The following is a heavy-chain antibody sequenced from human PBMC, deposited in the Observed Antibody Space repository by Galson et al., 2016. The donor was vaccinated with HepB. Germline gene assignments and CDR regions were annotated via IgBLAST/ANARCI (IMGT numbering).Heavy chain of an antibody. CDR3: ARDVGDQASPKNDALNI. CDR2: LWYDGSTK. Sequence: SLRLSCAVSGFTFRSCGMHWVRQAPGKGLEWVAVLWYDGSTKYYADSVKGRFTISRDSSKNTLFLQMDSLRAEDTAVYFCARDVGDQASPKNDALNIWGQGTPVTVSS. D-gene: IGHD1-1*01. V-gene: IGHV3-33*01. CDR1: GFTFRSCG. J-gene: IGHJ3*02.